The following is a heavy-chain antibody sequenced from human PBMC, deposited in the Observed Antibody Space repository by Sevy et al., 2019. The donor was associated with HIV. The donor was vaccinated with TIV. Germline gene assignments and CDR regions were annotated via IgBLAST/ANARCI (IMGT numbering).Heavy chain of an antibody. CDR1: GFTFDDYA. V-gene: IGHV3-9*01. Sequence: GGSLRLSCAASGFTFDDYAMHWVRQAPGKGLEWVSGLSRHSGTIGYAESVKGRFIISRDNARNSLYLQMNSLRAEDTASYYCVKDKVDGDSGYGLFDFWGQGTLVTVSS. D-gene: IGHD5-12*01. CDR3: VKDKVDGDSGYGLFDF. J-gene: IGHJ4*02. CDR2: LSRHSGTI.